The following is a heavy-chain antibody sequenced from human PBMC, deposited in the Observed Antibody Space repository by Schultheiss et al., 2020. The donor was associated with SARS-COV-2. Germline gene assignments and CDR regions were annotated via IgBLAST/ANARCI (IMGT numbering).Heavy chain of an antibody. J-gene: IGHJ6*03. V-gene: IGHV3-48*04. Sequence: GGSLRLSCAASGFTFSSYSMNWVRQAPGKGLEWVSYISSSSSTIYYADSVKGRFTISRDNAKNSLYLQMNSLRAEDTAVYYCARVAAREYYYYMDVWGKGTTVTVSS. D-gene: IGHD6-25*01. CDR3: ARVAAREYYYYMDV. CDR2: ISSSSSTI. CDR1: GFTFSSYS.